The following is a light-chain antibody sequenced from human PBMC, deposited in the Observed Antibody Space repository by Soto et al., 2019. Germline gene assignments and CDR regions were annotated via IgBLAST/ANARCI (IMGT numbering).Light chain of an antibody. Sequence: DIQMTQSPSTLSGSVGDRVTITCRASQTISSWVAWYQQKPGKAPKLMIYKASTLKRGVPSRFSGSGSGTEFTLTISSLQPDDFATYYCQQYNSDSETFGQGTKVELK. CDR2: KAS. V-gene: IGKV1-5*03. CDR3: QQYNSDSET. J-gene: IGKJ1*01. CDR1: QTISSW.